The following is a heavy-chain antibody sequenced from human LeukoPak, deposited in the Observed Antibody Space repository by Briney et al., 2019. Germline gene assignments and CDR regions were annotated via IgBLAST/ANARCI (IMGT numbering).Heavy chain of an antibody. Sequence: PGGSLRLSCAASGFTFSSYSMNWVRQAPGKGLEWVSYISSSSSTIYCADSVKGRFTISRDNPKNSLYLQMNSLRAEDTAVYYCARSPYSYGYGGRYYYYYMDVWGTGTTVTVSS. D-gene: IGHD5-18*01. CDR3: ARSPYSYGYGGRYYYYYMDV. CDR2: ISSSSSTI. J-gene: IGHJ6*03. V-gene: IGHV3-48*01. CDR1: GFTFSSYS.